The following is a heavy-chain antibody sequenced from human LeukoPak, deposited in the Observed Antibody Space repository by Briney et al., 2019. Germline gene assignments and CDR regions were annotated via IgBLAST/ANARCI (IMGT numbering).Heavy chain of an antibody. CDR2: ISYDGSNK. D-gene: IGHD1-26*01. J-gene: IGHJ4*02. CDR3: ARDTTMYSGSYFDY. Sequence: PGGSLRLSCAASGFTFSSYAMHWVRQAPGRGLEWVAVISYDGSNKYYADSVKGRFTISRDNSKNTLYLQMNSLRAEDTAVYYCARDTTMYSGSYFDYWGQGTLVTVSS. CDR1: GFTFSSYA. V-gene: IGHV3-30*04.